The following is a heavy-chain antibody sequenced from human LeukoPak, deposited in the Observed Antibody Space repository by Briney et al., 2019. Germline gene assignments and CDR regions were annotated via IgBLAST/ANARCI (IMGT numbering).Heavy chain of an antibody. V-gene: IGHV4-34*01. Sequence: SETLSLTCAVHGGSFSGYHWNWVRQFPGKGLEWIGEINDRGHTNYNPSLESRVTISVDTSKKQFSLKLSSVAAADTAVYYCARDPTTVVTTPYYFDFWGQGTLVTVSS. CDR2: INDRGHT. CDR1: GGSFSGYH. CDR3: ARDPTTVVTTPYYFDF. D-gene: IGHD4-23*01. J-gene: IGHJ4*02.